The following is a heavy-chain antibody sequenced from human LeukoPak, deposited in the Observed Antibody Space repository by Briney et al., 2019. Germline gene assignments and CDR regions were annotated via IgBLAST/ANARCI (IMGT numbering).Heavy chain of an antibody. CDR3: AKGGIFDY. CDR2: ISGSGGTT. Sequence: EGSLRLSCAASGFTFSSYAMSWVRQAPGKGLEWVSIISGSGGTTYYADSVKGRFTISRDNSKNTLYLQMNSLRAEDMAVYYCAKGGIFDYWGQGTLVTVSS. CDR1: GFTFSSYA. J-gene: IGHJ4*02. V-gene: IGHV3-23*01.